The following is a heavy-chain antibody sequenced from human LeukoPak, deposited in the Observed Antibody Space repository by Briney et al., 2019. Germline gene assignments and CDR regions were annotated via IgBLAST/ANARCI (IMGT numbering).Heavy chain of an antibody. J-gene: IGHJ4*02. Sequence: GGSLRLSCAASGFTFSSYGMHWVRQAPGKGLEWVAVIWYDGSNKYYADSVKGRFTISRDNSKTTLYLQMNSLRAEDTAVYYCAKDILRGGGSYARIDYWGQGTLVTVSS. CDR3: AKDILRGGGSYARIDY. V-gene: IGHV3-33*06. CDR2: IWYDGSNK. D-gene: IGHD1-26*01. CDR1: GFTFSSYG.